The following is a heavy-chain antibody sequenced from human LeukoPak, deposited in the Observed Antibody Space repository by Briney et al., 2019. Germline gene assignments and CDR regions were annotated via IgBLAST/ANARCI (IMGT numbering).Heavy chain of an antibody. CDR2: IYGNS. CDR1: GGSISTDGVF. J-gene: IGHJ4*02. D-gene: IGHD1-1*01. CDR3: AATTATSPRLFDS. V-gene: IGHV4-39*01. Sequence: SETLSLPCTVSGGSISTDGVFWGWIRRPPGKGLEWIGNIYGNSYYNPSLVSPVTISVDSSKNQFSLKVSSLSAADTAVYFCAATTATSPRLFDSWGQGTLVTVSS.